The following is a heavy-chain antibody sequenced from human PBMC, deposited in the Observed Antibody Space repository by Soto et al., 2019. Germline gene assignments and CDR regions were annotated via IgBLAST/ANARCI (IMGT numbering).Heavy chain of an antibody. Sequence: QITLKESGPTLVKATQTLTLTCTFSGFSLTTSGLAVGWIRQPPGKALEWLALIYWDDDKHYSPSLATRLTITQDTSNNQVVLTIANMAPAHTATYYCGHTGRSASGSAEYFQDWGQGTLVTASS. D-gene: IGHD3-10*01. V-gene: IGHV2-5*02. CDR1: GFSLTTSGLA. CDR3: GHTGRSASGSAEYFQD. J-gene: IGHJ1*01. CDR2: IYWDDDK.